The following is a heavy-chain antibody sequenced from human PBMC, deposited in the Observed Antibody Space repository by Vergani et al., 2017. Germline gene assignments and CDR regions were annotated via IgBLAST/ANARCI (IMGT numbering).Heavy chain of an antibody. D-gene: IGHD5-24*01. V-gene: IGHV3-30*18. J-gene: IGHJ4*02. CDR1: GFTFSSYG. CDR2: ISYDGSNK. CDR3: AKLRDGFPFDY. Sequence: QVQLVESGGGVVQPGRSLRLSCAASGFTFSSYGMHWVRQAPGKGLEWVAVISYDGSNKYYADSVKGRFTISRDNSKNTLYLQMNSLRAEDTAVYYCAKLRDGFPFDYWGQGTLVTVSS.